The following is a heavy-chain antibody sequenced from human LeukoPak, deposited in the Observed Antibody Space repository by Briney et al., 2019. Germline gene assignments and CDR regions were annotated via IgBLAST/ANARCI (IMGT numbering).Heavy chain of an antibody. CDR3: AREGYCSSTSCYVIEY. V-gene: IGHV4-61*02. J-gene: IGHJ4*02. Sequence: PSETLSLTCTVSGGSISSGSYYWSWIRQPAGKGLEWIGRIYTSGSTNYNPSLKSRVTISVDTSKNQFSLKLSSVTAADTAVYYCAREGYCSSTSCYVIEYWGQGTLVTVSS. CDR2: IYTSGST. CDR1: GGSISSGSYY. D-gene: IGHD2-2*01.